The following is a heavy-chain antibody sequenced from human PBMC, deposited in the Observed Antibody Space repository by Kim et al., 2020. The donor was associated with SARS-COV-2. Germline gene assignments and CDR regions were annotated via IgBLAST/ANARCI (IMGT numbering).Heavy chain of an antibody. V-gene: IGHV3-30*04. D-gene: IGHD6-19*01. Sequence: GGSRRLSCSVSGFALSDSVIHWVRQAPGKGLEWLTLISTDGHNRPYADSVKGRFTISRDTSTNTVFLDMSSLRTDDMGVYYCAKEVGSSGSAGYFDPWG. CDR1: GFALSDSV. CDR3: AKEVGSSGSAGYFDP. CDR2: ISTDGHNR. J-gene: IGHJ5*02.